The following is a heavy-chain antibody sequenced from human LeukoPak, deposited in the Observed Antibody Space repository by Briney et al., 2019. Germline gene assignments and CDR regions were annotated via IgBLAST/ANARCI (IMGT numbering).Heavy chain of an antibody. Sequence: GGSLRLSCAASGFTFSNNAMSWVRQAPGKGLEWVSATSTSGGSAYYADSVKGRFTISRDNAKNSLYLQMNSLRAEDTAVYYCANLGYCTNGVCPRGYWGQGTLVAVSS. V-gene: IGHV3-23*01. D-gene: IGHD2-8*01. CDR1: GFTFSNNA. CDR2: TSTSGGSA. CDR3: ANLGYCTNGVCPRGY. J-gene: IGHJ4*02.